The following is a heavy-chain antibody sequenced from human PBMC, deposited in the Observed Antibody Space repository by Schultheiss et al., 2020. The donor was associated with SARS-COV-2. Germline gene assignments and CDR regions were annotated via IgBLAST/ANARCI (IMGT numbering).Heavy chain of an antibody. V-gene: IGHV1-69*13. D-gene: IGHD3-10*01. CDR2: IIPIFGTA. CDR3: ARGVATMVRGVIRLDY. CDR1: GYTFTGYY. J-gene: IGHJ4*02. Sequence: SVKVSCKASGYTFTGYYMHWVRQAPGQGLEWMGGIIPIFGTANYAQKFQGRVTITADESTSTAYMELSSLRSEDTAVYYCARGVATMVRGVIRLDYWGQGTLVTVSS.